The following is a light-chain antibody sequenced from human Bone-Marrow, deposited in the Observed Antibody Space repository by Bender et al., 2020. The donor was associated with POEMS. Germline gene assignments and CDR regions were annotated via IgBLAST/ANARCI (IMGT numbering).Light chain of an antibody. J-gene: IGLJ2*01. CDR3: QSYDSILGGV. CDR2: EVS. V-gene: IGLV2-14*02. CDR1: SSDVGSYNL. Sequence: QSALTQPASVSGSPGQSITISCTGTSSDVGSYNLVSWYQQHPGKAPKLMIYEVSYRPSGISDRFSGSRSGNTASLTISGLQAEDEADYYCQSYDSILGGVFGGGTKVTVV.